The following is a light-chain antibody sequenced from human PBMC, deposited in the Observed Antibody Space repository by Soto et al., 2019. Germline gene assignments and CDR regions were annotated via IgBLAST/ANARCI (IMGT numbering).Light chain of an antibody. Sequence: AIRMTQSPASFSASTADRVTITCRASQGISSYLAWYQQKPGKDPKHLIYDASTRASGIPARFRGSGSGTEFTLTISSLQSEDFAVYYCQQYKIWYTFAQGTKWIS. CDR3: QQYKIWYT. J-gene: IGKJ2*01. CDR2: DAS. CDR1: QGISSY. V-gene: IGKV1-8*01.